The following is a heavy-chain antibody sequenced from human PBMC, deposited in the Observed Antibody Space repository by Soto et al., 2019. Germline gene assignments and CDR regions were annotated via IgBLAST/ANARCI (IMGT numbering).Heavy chain of an antibody. D-gene: IGHD2-2*01. Sequence: RLSCAASGFTFSSSWMHWVRQAPGKGLVWVSHINSDGTDTNYADSVKGRFTISRDNAKNTVYLQMNSLRAEDTAVYYCARECSYALNYWGQGSLVTVSS. CDR1: GFTFSSSW. V-gene: IGHV3-74*01. CDR3: ARECSYALNY. CDR2: INSDGTDT. J-gene: IGHJ4*02.